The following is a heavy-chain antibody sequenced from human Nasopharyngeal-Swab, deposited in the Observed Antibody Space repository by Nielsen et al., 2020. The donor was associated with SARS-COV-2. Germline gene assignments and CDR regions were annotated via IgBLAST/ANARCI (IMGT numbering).Heavy chain of an antibody. D-gene: IGHD5-12*01. CDR3: AKDRDSGDDSEEYYHYYGMDV. CDR1: GFTFSTYA. J-gene: IGHJ6*02. Sequence: GESLKISCAASGFTFSTYAMTWVRQAPGKGLVWVSGINGNSRSITYADSVKGRFTISRDNSKNTVSLQMNNLRAEDTAIYYCAKDRDSGDDSEEYYHYYGMDVWGQGAPVTVSS. CDR2: INGNSRSI. V-gene: IGHV3-23*01.